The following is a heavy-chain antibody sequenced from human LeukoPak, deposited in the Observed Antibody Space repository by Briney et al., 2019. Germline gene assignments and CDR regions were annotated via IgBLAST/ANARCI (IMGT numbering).Heavy chain of an antibody. CDR1: GFTFSRYW. D-gene: IGHD4-11*01. V-gene: IGHV3-23*01. Sequence: GGSLRLSCAASGFTFSRYWMSWVRQAPGKGLEWVSSINGRGGSTYYADSVKGRFTISRDNSKNTLYLQMNSLRAEDTAIYYCANPPTVTSFWGQGTLVTVSS. CDR2: INGRGGST. J-gene: IGHJ4*02. CDR3: ANPPTVTSF.